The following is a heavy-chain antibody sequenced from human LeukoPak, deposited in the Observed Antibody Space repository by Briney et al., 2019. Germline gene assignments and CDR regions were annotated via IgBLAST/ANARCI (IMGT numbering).Heavy chain of an antibody. J-gene: IGHJ4*02. CDR2: ISYDGSNK. V-gene: IGHV3-30*18. Sequence: GRSLRLSCAASGFTFSSYGMHWVRQAPGKGLGWVAVISYDGSNKYYADSVKGRFTISRDNSKNTLYLQMNSLRAEDTAVYYCAKSGYSGYDSGIDYWGQGTLVTVSS. CDR1: GFTFSSYG. CDR3: AKSGYSGYDSGIDY. D-gene: IGHD5-12*01.